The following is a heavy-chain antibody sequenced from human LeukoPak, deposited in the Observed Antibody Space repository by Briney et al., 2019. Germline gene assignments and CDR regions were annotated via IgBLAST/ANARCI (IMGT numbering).Heavy chain of an antibody. Sequence: SETLSLTCTVSGGSMSNYYWSWIRQPAGKGLEWIGRIYTSGSTNYNPSLKSRVTISVDTSKNQFSLKLSSVTAADTAVYYCARAWRNYYDSSGYYAYWGQGTLVTVSS. CDR1: GGSMSNYY. V-gene: IGHV4-4*07. J-gene: IGHJ4*02. D-gene: IGHD3-22*01. CDR3: ARAWRNYYDSSGYYAY. CDR2: IYTSGST.